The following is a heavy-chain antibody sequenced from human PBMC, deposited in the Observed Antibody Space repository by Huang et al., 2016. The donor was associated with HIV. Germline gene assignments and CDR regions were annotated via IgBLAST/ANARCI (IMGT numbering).Heavy chain of an antibody. Sequence: QVQLVESGGGVVQPGRSLRLSCAASGFTFSSYGMHWVRQAPGKGLEWVAFISYYGSNKYYADSVKGRFTISRDNSKPALYLQMNSLTAEDTAVYYCAKGGAARLHFYFDYWGQGTLVTVS. CDR3: AKGGAARLHFYFDY. V-gene: IGHV3-30*18. J-gene: IGHJ4*02. CDR2: ISYYGSNK. CDR1: GFTFSSYG. D-gene: IGHD2-15*01.